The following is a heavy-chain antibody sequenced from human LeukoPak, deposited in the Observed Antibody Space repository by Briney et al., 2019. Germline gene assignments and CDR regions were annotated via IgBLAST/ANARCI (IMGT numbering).Heavy chain of an antibody. CDR1: GFTFSSYA. J-gene: IGHJ4*02. CDR3: ARSDHYSNYEDY. Sequence: GGALRLSCAASGFTFSSYAMHWVRQAPGKGVEGVAVISYDGSNKYYADSVKGRFTISRDNSKNTLYLQMNSLRAEDTAVYYCARSDHYSNYEDYWGQGTLVTVSS. V-gene: IGHV3-30-3*01. CDR2: ISYDGSNK. D-gene: IGHD4-11*01.